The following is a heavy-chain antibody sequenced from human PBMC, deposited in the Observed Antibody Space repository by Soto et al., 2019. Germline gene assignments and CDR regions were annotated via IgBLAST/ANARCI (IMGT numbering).Heavy chain of an antibody. D-gene: IGHD4-4*01. CDR2: INAGNGNT. Sequence: PSVKVSCKASGYTFTSYAMHWVRQAPGQRLEWMGWINAGNGNTKYSQRFQGRVTITRDTSASTAYMDLSSLRSEDTAVYYCARGPTVTTKDWFDPWGQGTLVPVSS. V-gene: IGHV1-3*01. CDR1: GYTFTSYA. J-gene: IGHJ5*02. CDR3: ARGPTVTTKDWFDP.